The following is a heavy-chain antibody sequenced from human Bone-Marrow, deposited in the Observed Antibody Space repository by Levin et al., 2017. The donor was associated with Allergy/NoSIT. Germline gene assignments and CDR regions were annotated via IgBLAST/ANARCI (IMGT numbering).Heavy chain of an antibody. CDR1: GFTFSSYA. CDR3: AKDLGDFWSGYHYYDYGMDV. Sequence: GGSLRLSCAASGFTFSSYAMSWVRQAPGKGLEWVSAISGSGGSTYYADSVKGRFTISRDNSKNTLYLQMNSLRAEDTAVYYCAKDLGDFWSGYHYYDYGMDVWGQGTTVTVSS. CDR2: ISGSGGST. V-gene: IGHV3-23*01. D-gene: IGHD3-3*01. J-gene: IGHJ6*02.